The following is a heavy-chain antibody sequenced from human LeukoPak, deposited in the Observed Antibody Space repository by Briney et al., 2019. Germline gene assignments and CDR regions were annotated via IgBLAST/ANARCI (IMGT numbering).Heavy chain of an antibody. Sequence: GASVKVSCKASGYTLTTYDINWVRQAPGQGPEWMGWMNPNSGKTGYAQKFQDRITITRNTSISTAYMELSSLGSEDTAVYYCARETPSRYFDYWGQGTLVTVSS. CDR3: ARETPSRYFDY. CDR1: GYTLTTYD. J-gene: IGHJ4*02. V-gene: IGHV1-8*01. CDR2: MNPNSGKT. D-gene: IGHD4-23*01.